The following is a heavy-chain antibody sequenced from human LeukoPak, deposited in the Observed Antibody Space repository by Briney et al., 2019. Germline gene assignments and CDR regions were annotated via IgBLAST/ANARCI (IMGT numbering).Heavy chain of an antibody. V-gene: IGHV4-39*07. CDR3: ARDPYSGAPFGMDV. CDR2: IYYSGST. J-gene: IGHJ6*02. Sequence: SETLSLTCTVSGGSISSSSYYWGWIRQPPGKGLEWIGSIYYSGSTYYNPSLKSRVTISVDTSKNQFSLKLSSVTAADTAVYYCARDPYSGAPFGMDVWGQGTTVTVSS. D-gene: IGHD5-12*01. CDR1: GGSISSSSYY.